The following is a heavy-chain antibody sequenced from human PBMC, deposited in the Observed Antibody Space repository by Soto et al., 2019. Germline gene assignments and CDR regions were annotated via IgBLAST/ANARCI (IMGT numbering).Heavy chain of an antibody. CDR1: GFTFSNAW. CDR3: TTDAAIIPPAYGY. J-gene: IGHJ4*02. CDR2: IKSKTTGGTT. V-gene: IGHV3-15*01. D-gene: IGHD2-2*01. Sequence: EVQLVESGGGLVKPGGSLTVSCAASGFTFSNAWMNWVRQAPGKGLEWVGRIKSKTTGGTTDYAAPVKGRFTISRDDSKNPRYRQMNSLKTQYIDVYYCTTDAAIIPPAYGYWGQGTLATVSA.